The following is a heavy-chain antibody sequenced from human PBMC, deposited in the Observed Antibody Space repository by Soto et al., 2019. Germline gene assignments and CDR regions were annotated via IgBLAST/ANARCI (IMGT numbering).Heavy chain of an antibody. CDR1: GYTFTGYY. Sequence: ASVKVSCKASGYTFTGYYMHWVRQAPGQGLEWMGWINPNSGGTNYAQKFQGRVTMTRDTSISTAYMELSRLRSDDTAVYYCARDILRGYRLEYSNAWGQGTLVTVSS. V-gene: IGHV1-2*02. J-gene: IGHJ5*02. CDR3: ARDILRGYRLEYSNA. CDR2: INPNSGGT. D-gene: IGHD4-4*01.